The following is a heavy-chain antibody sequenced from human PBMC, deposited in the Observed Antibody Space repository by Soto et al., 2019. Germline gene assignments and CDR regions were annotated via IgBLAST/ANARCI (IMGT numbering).Heavy chain of an antibody. Sequence: SVKVSCKSSGCTISSYAISCVRQAPGQGLEWMGGIIPIFGTANYAQKFQGRVTITADESTSTAYMELSSLRSEDTAVYYCAGDELDITIFGVVIPHYGMDVWGQGTTVTVSS. V-gene: IGHV1-69*13. CDR3: AGDELDITIFGVVIPHYGMDV. D-gene: IGHD3-3*01. CDR1: GCTISSYA. CDR2: IIPIFGTA. J-gene: IGHJ6*02.